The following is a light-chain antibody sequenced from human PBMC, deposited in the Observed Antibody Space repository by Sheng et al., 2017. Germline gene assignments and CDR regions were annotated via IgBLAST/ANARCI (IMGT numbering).Light chain of an antibody. CDR2: LRP. CDR3: FQHHGYPST. CDR1: EDIRNF. J-gene: IGKJ1*01. V-gene: IGKV1-17*03. Sequence: DTQMTQSPSDMSASVGDTITITCRASEDIRNFLVLVSAETRDESLSAWSTLRPFCSSNVPSRFKASGYGTEFTLTISGLQPQDSATYYCFQHHGYPSTFGQGTE.